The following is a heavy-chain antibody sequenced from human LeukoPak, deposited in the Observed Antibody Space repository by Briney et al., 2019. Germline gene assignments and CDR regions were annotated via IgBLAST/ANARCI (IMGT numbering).Heavy chain of an antibody. CDR2: ISGSGDNT. Sequence: GGSLRLSCAASGFTFSGFAMSWVRRTPGKGLEWVSGISGSGDNTLYADSVKGRFTISRDNPKNTLYLQMNSLRAEDTAVYFCAKRGVVIRVILVGFHREASYFDSWGQGALVTVSS. D-gene: IGHD3-22*01. CDR3: AKRGVVIRVILVGFHREASYFDS. J-gene: IGHJ4*02. V-gene: IGHV3-23*01. CDR1: GFTFSGFA.